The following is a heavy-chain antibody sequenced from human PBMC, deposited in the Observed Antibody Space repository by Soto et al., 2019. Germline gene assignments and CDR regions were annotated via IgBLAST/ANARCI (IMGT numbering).Heavy chain of an antibody. CDR1: GFTFSDCY. CDR3: ASSNRVAEYCQH. V-gene: IGHV3-11*01. J-gene: IGHJ1*01. D-gene: IGHD2-8*01. CDR2: ISRSGSTI. Sequence: QVQLVEPGGGLVKPGGSLRLSCAASGFTFSDCYMRWIRQAPWMGLEWGSYISRSGSTIYYADSVKGRFTISRDNAKNSLYLQMTSLKAEDTAVYYSASSNRVAEYCQHWGQGTIVMVSS.